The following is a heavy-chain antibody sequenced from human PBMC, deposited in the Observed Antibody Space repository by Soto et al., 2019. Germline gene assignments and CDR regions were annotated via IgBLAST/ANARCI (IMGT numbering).Heavy chain of an antibody. CDR2: ISGSGGST. J-gene: IGHJ1*01. V-gene: IGHV3-23*01. Sequence: GGSLRLSCAASGFTFSSYAMSWVRQAPGKGLEWVSAISGSGGSTYYADSVKGRFTISRDNSKNTLYLQMNSLRAEDTAVDYCAKESIAVAGTRGGYFQHWGQGTLVTVSS. CDR1: GFTFSSYA. D-gene: IGHD6-19*01. CDR3: AKESIAVAGTRGGYFQH.